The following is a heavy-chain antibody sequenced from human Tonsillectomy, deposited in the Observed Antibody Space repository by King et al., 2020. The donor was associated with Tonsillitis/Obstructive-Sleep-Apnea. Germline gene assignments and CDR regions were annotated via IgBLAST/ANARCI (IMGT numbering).Heavy chain of an antibody. CDR1: GHTLSELS. J-gene: IGHJ3*02. CDR3: ATGSEDGAYGPLGAFDT. Sequence: GQLVQSGAEVKKPGASVTVSCKISGHTLSELSIHWVRQAPGKGLEWMGGFDPEDGKTIYAPKFQGRVTMTEDTSTDTAYMELNSLRSEDTAVYYCATGSEDGAYGPLGAFDTWGQGTMVIVSS. V-gene: IGHV1-24*01. D-gene: IGHD4-17*01. CDR2: FDPEDGKT.